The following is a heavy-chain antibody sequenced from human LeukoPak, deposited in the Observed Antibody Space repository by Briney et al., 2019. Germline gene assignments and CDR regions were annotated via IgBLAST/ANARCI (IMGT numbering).Heavy chain of an antibody. CDR2: ISYDGSNT. V-gene: IGHV3-30*01. Sequence: PGTFLRLSCAASGFTFSSYAMHWVRQAPGKGLEWVAVISYDGSNTYYADSVKGRFTISRDNPKNTLYLQLNSLRAEDSAVYYCGRVSTYYYGSGIPGPHYFDSWGQEPLVTVSS. CDR3: GRVSTYYYGSGIPGPHYFDS. D-gene: IGHD3-10*01. CDR1: GFTFSSYA. J-gene: IGHJ4*02.